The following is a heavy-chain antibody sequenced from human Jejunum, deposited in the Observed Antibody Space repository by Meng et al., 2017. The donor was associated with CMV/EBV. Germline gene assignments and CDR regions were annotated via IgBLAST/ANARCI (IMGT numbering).Heavy chain of an antibody. J-gene: IGHJ4*02. Sequence: QVPLQRPHPGSLKPSQTRSPTCTVAGGSVSSGGYYWTWIGQHPGKGLEWFGHIYYSGSTFYNPSLKRRVIISIGTSKNQFSLNLRSVTAADTAVYYCARVSSGWDYFDYWGQGTLVTVSS. CDR1: GGSVSSGGYY. D-gene: IGHD6-19*01. CDR3: ARVSSGWDYFDY. V-gene: IGHV4-31*03. CDR2: IYYSGST.